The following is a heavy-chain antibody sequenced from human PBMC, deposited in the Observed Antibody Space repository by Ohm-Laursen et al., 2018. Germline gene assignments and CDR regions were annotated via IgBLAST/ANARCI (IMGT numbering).Heavy chain of an antibody. J-gene: IGHJ4*02. CDR3: ARNGTSRIDY. CDR1: GGSFSGYY. Sequence: TLSLTCAVYGGSFSGYYWSWIRQPPGKGLEWIGEINHSGSTNYNPSLKSRVTISVDTSKNQFSLKPSSVTAADTAVYYCARNGTSRIDYWGQGTLVTVSS. CDR2: INHSGST. D-gene: IGHD2-2*01. V-gene: IGHV4-34*01.